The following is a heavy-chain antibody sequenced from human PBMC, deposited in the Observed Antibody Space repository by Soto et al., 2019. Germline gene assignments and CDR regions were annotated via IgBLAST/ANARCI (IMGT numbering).Heavy chain of an antibody. CDR3: EKDWAEGWGQGLIYNGFDP. V-gene: IGHV3-30*18. Sequence: QVQLVESGGGVVQPGRSLRLSCAASGFTFSSYGIHWVRQAPGKGLEWVTVISYDGIHKFYADYVKGRFTISRDDSQNMVFLQMNSLRPEDTAVYYCEKDWAEGWGQGLIYNGFDPWGQGTLVTVSS. J-gene: IGHJ5*02. CDR1: GFTFSSYG. D-gene: IGHD3-16*02. CDR2: ISYDGIHK.